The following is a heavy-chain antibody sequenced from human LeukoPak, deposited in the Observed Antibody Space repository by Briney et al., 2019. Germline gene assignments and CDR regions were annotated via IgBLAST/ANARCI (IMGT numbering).Heavy chain of an antibody. Sequence: ASVKVSCKAFGYTFSDSYIHWVRQAPGQGLEWMGWINPKSGGTNYAQKFQGRVTVTRDTSISTAYMELNGLRSDDTAVYCCVRVLSYYYGIDVWGQGTTVTVSS. CDR2: INPKSGGT. V-gene: IGHV1-2*02. CDR3: VRVLSYYYGIDV. J-gene: IGHJ6*02. CDR1: GYTFSDSY. D-gene: IGHD2/OR15-2a*01.